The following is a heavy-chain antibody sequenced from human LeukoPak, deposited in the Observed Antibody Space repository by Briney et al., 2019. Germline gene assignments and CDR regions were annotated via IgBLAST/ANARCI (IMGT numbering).Heavy chain of an antibody. V-gene: IGHV3-74*01. CDR3: ARATWGYYFDY. CDR2: INSDGYST. Sequence: GGSLRLSCAASAFTFSGYWMHWVRQAPGKGLVWVSRINSDGYSTNYADSVKGRFTISRDNAKNTLYLQMNSLRAEDTAVYYCARATWGYYFDYWGQGTLVTVSS. CDR1: AFTFSGYW. J-gene: IGHJ4*02. D-gene: IGHD7-27*01.